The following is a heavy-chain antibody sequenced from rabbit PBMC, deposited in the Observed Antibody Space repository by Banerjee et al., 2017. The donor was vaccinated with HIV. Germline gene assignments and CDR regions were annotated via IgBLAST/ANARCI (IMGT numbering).Heavy chain of an antibody. V-gene: IGHV1S45*01. CDR3: ASGGNNYLYGMDL. J-gene: IGHJ6*01. CDR1: GFSFSSSYY. Sequence: QEQLVESGGGLVQPEGSLTLTCTASGFSFSSSYYMCWVRQAPGKGLELIACIYAGSSGDTYYASWAKGRFTISKPSSTTVTLQLTSLTDADMATYFCASGGNNYLYGMDLWGPGTLVTVS. CDR2: IYAGSSGDT. D-gene: IGHD1-1*01.